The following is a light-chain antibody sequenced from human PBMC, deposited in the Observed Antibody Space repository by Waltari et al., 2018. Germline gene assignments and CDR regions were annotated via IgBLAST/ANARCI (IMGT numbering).Light chain of an antibody. J-gene: IGKJ1*01. CDR3: QQYYSFPQT. V-gene: IGKV4-1*01. CDR1: QSVLYNSDNKDY. Sequence: DIVMTQSPGSLAVFLGERATINCRSSQSVLYNSDNKDYLFWYRQKPGQHPELLIYWASTRDSGVPGRFSGGGSGTDFNLTINSLQAEDVAVYYCQQYYSFPQTFGQGTKVGIK. CDR2: WAS.